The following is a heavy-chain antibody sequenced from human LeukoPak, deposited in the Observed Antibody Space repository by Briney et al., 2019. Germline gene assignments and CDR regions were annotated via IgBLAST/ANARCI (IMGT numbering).Heavy chain of an antibody. J-gene: IGHJ3*02. Sequence: SEILSLTCAVYGGSFSGYYWSWIQQPPGKGLEWIGYIYYSGSTNYNPSLKSRVTISVDTSKNQFSLKLSSVTAADTAVYYCARDDEAASAFDIWGQGTMVTVSS. CDR3: ARDDEAASAFDI. V-gene: IGHV4-59*01. CDR1: GGSFSGYY. D-gene: IGHD6-13*01. CDR2: IYYSGST.